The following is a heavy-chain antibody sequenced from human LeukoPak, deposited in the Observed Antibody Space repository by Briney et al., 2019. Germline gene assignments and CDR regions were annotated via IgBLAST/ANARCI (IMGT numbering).Heavy chain of an antibody. D-gene: IGHD5-18*01. J-gene: IGHJ4*02. CDR1: GYTFTGYY. V-gene: IGHV1-8*02. CDR3: ARGLGRTAMVTRGGVRFDY. Sequence: ASVKVSCKASGYTFTGYYMHWVRQATGQGLEWMGWMNPNSGNTGYAQKFQGRVAMTRNTSITTAYMELSSLRPEDTAVYYCARGLGRTAMVTRGGVRFDYWGQGTLVTVSS. CDR2: MNPNSGNT.